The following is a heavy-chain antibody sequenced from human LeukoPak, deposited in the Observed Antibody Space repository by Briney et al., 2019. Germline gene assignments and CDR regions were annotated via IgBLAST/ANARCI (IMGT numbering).Heavy chain of an antibody. CDR2: ISYDGSNK. V-gene: IGHV3-30*18. J-gene: IGHJ4*02. D-gene: IGHD1-26*01. CDR1: GFTFSSYG. Sequence: GGSLRLSCVASGFTFSSYGMHWVRQAPGKGLEWVAVISYDGSNKYYADSVKGRFTISRDNSKNMLYLQMNSLRAEDTAVYYCAKEWVRTCFFEDWGQGTLVTVSS. CDR3: AKEWVRTCFFED.